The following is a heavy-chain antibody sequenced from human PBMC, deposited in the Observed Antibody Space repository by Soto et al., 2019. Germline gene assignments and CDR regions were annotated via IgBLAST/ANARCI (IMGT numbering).Heavy chain of an antibody. V-gene: IGHV1-46*01. D-gene: IGHD3-10*01. CDR1: GYTFTDFY. Sequence: ASVKVSCKASGYTFTDFYMHWVRQAPGQGLEWMGRINPSGGSTSYAQKFQGRVTMTRDTSTSTVYMELSSLRSEDTAVYYCARGGVFFFAAPTNPFDYWGQGTLVTVSS. CDR3: ARGGVFFFAAPTNPFDY. J-gene: IGHJ4*02. CDR2: INPSGGST.